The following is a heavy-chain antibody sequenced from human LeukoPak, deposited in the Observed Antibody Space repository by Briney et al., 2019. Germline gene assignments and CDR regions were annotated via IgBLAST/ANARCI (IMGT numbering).Heavy chain of an antibody. J-gene: IGHJ4*02. V-gene: IGHV1-58*02. D-gene: IGHD2-8*01. Sequence: TSVKVSCKASGFTFTSSAMQWVLQARGQRLEWIGWIVVGSGNTNYAQKFQERVTITRDMSTSTAYMELSSLRSEDTAVYYCAANLKGYCTNGVCGFDYWGQGTLVTVSS. CDR1: GFTFTSSA. CDR2: IVVGSGNT. CDR3: AANLKGYCTNGVCGFDY.